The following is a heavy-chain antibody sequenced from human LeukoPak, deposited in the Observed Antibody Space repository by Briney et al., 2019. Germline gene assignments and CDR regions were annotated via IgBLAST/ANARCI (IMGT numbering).Heavy chain of an antibody. V-gene: IGHV1-69*04. Sequence: GASVKVSCKASGGTFSSYAISWVRQAPGQGLEWMGRIIPILGIANYAQKFQGRVTMTRDTSISTAYMELSRLRSDDTAVYYCARCDIPGRDAFDIWGQGTMVTVSS. J-gene: IGHJ3*02. CDR2: IIPILGIA. CDR3: ARCDIPGRDAFDI. D-gene: IGHD3-10*01. CDR1: GGTFSSYA.